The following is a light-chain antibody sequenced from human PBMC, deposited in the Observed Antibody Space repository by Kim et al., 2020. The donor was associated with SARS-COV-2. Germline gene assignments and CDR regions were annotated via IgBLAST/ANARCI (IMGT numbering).Light chain of an antibody. V-gene: IGLV1-44*01. CDR1: TSNLGTNT. J-gene: IGLJ2*01. CDR2: GSR. CDR3: AAWDDSLSGRL. Sequence: GQRVTISCSGTTSNLGTNTVNWYQYLPGEAPKLIIYGSRQRPSGVPDRFSGSHSGTSASLAISGLQSEDEADYYCAAWDDSLSGRLFGGGTQLTVL.